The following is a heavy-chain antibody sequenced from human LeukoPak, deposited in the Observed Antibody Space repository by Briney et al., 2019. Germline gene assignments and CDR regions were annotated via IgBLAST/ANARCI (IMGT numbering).Heavy chain of an antibody. CDR3: TTHLPYNY. Sequence: TTGGSLRLSCAASGCTFTNAWRSWVRQAPGKGLEWVGGIKSKTGGGTTDYAAPVKGRFTISIYDSKNTLFLQMNSLKTEATAVYYYTTHLPYNYWGQGTLVTVSS. J-gene: IGHJ4*02. CDR2: IKSKTGGGTT. D-gene: IGHD1-14*01. CDR1: GCTFTNAW. V-gene: IGHV3-15*01.